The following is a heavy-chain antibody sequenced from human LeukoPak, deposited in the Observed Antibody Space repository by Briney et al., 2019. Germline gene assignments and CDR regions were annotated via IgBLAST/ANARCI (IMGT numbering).Heavy chain of an antibody. Sequence: ASVKFSCKVSRYTLTELSMHWVRQAPGKGLEWMGGFDPEDGETIYAQKFQGRVTMTEDTSTDTAYMELSSLRSEDTAVYYCATGLPGALRPLLGYWGQGTLVTVSS. D-gene: IGHD2-21*02. V-gene: IGHV1-24*01. J-gene: IGHJ4*02. CDR1: RYTLTELS. CDR3: ATGLPGALRPLLGY. CDR2: FDPEDGET.